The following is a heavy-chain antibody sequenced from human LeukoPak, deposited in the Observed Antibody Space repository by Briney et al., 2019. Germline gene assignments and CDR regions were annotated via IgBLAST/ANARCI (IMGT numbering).Heavy chain of an antibody. CDR3: AKAPYSTSWYYFDY. D-gene: IGHD6-13*01. Sequence: PGGSLRLSCAASGFTFSSYAMNWVCQAPGKGLEWVSTISNSGGTTYYADSVKGRFTISRDNSKNTLYLQMDSLRAEDTAVYYCAKAPYSTSWYYFDYWGQGTLVTVSS. V-gene: IGHV3-23*01. J-gene: IGHJ4*02. CDR1: GFTFSSYA. CDR2: ISNSGGTT.